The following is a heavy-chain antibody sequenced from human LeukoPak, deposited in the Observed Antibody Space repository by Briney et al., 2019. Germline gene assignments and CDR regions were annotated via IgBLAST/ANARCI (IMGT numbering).Heavy chain of an antibody. D-gene: IGHD3-22*01. J-gene: IGHJ4*02. CDR2: TYYSGST. CDR1: GGSISSGGYS. CDR3: ARGGPFKYYYDSSGYPDY. V-gene: IGHV4-31*11. Sequence: SQTLSLTCAVSGGSISSGGYSWSWIRQPPGKGLEWIGYTYYSGSTYYNPSLKSRVTISVDTSKDQFSLKLSSVTAADTAVYYCARGGPFKYYYDSSGYPDYWGQGTLVTVSS.